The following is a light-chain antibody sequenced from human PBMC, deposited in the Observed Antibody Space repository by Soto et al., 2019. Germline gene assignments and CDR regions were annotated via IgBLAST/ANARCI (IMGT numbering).Light chain of an antibody. CDR1: QSLNSN. CDR3: QQYKSWPPVT. CDR2: GAS. Sequence: EIVMTQSPATLSVSPGERATLSCRASQSLNSNLVWYQQKTGQAPRLLIYGASTSATGIPARFSGSGSGTEFTLTISNLQSEDFAVYYCQQYKSWPPVTFGQGTKLEIK. J-gene: IGKJ2*01. V-gene: IGKV3-15*01.